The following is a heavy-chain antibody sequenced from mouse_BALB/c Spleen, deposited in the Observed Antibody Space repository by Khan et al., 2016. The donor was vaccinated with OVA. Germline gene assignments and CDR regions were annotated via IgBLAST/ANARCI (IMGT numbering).Heavy chain of an antibody. J-gene: IGHJ4*01. Sequence: VQLQQAGAGLVRPGALVNLSCKASGFNIKDYYIHWVKQRPERGLEWIGWIYPENGSFVYEPTFPVKARITADTSSDTAYLQLSSLTSEDTAVYYCATDDGPYCTMDYWGQGTSVTVSS. V-gene: IGHV14-1*02. CDR2: IYPENGSF. CDR1: GFNIKDYY. CDR3: ATDDGPYCTMDY. D-gene: IGHD2-3*01.